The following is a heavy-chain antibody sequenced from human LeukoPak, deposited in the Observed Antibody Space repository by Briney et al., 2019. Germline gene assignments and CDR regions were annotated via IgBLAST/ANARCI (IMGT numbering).Heavy chain of an antibody. D-gene: IGHD6-13*01. CDR1: GGSISSSSYY. CDR3: ARSRWQQLYYYYYYMDV. V-gene: IGHV4-39*07. J-gene: IGHJ6*03. CDR2: IYYSGST. Sequence: SETLSLTCTVSGGSISSSSYYWGWIRQPPGKGLEWIGSIYYSGSTYYNPSLKSRVTISVDTSKNQFSLKLSSVTAADTAVYYCARSRWQQLYYYYYYMDVWGKGTTVTISS.